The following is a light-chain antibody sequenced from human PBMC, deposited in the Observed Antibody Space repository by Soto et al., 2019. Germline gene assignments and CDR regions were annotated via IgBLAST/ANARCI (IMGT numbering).Light chain of an antibody. CDR2: MVS. Sequence: DVVMTQSPLSLAVSLGQAASISCSSSQGLVHSDGNTYLSWFHQAPAQSPRRLIYMVSNRDSGVPGRFSGIGACTYFTMIISRVEADDGSVYYRKRGEHWCTFGQGTKVEIK. J-gene: IGKJ2*02. V-gene: IGKV2-30*02. CDR3: KRGEHWCT. CDR1: QGLVHSDGNTY.